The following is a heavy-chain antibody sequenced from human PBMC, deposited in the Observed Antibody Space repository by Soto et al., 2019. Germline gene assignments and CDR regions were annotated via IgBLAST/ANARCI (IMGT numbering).Heavy chain of an antibody. Sequence: SETLSLTCTVSGGSISSSSYYWGWIRQPPGKGLEWIGSIYYSGSTYYNPSLKSRVTISVDTSKNQFSLKLSSVTAADTAVYYCARLTGTTKTRRHQIDYWGQGTLVTVSS. D-gene: IGHD1-7*01. J-gene: IGHJ4*02. CDR1: GGSISSSSYY. CDR3: ARLTGTTKTRRHQIDY. V-gene: IGHV4-39*01. CDR2: IYYSGST.